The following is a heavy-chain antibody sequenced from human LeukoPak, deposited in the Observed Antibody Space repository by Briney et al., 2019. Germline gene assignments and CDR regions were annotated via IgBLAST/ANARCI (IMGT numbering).Heavy chain of an antibody. Sequence: ASVKVSCKASGGTFSSYAISWVRQAPGQGLEWMGGIIPIFGTANYAQKFQGRVTITADKSTSTAYMELSSLRSDDTAVYYCARGTYNYGGYASDYWGQGTLVTVSS. CDR2: IIPIFGTA. D-gene: IGHD5-12*01. J-gene: IGHJ4*02. CDR3: ARGTYNYGGYASDY. CDR1: GGTFSSYA. V-gene: IGHV1-69*06.